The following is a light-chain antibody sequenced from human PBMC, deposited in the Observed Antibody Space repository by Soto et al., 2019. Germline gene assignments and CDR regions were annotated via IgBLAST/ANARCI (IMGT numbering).Light chain of an antibody. CDR1: QSISSW. Sequence: DIRMTQSPSTLSASVGDRVTITCRASQSISSWLAWYQQKPGKAPKLLIYDASSLESGVPSRFSGSGSGTEFTLTISSLQPDDFATYYCQQYNSYSMTFGQGTKVEIK. CDR2: DAS. J-gene: IGKJ1*01. V-gene: IGKV1-5*01. CDR3: QQYNSYSMT.